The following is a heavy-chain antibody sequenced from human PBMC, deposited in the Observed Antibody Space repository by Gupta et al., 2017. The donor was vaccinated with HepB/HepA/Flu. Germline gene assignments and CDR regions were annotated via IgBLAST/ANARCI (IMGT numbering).Heavy chain of an antibody. V-gene: IGHV4-34*01. CDR3: ASLLNYDFWRPANYYYYGMDV. CDR1: GGSFSGYY. D-gene: IGHD3-3*01. J-gene: IGHJ6*02. Sequence: QVQLQQWGAGLLKPSETLSLTCAVYGGSFSGYYWTWIRQPPGKGLEWIGEINHSGSTNYNPSLKSRVTIAVDTSKNQFSLKLSSVTVADTAVYYCASLLNYDFWRPANYYYYGMDVWGQGTTVPVYS. CDR2: INHSGST.